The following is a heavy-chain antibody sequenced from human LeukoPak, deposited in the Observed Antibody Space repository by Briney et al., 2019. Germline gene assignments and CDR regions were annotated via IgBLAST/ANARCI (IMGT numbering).Heavy chain of an antibody. CDR1: GVSINNYY. CDR3: QTWAAAGSASAPTP. V-gene: IGHV4-59*08. CDR2: VFYTGYT. D-gene: IGHD6-13*01. Sequence: RPSETLSLTCTVSGVSINNYYWSWVRQPPGKGLEWIGYVFYTGYTHYNPSLKSRVTISVDTSKNQFSLKLSSVTAADTAVYYCQTWAAAGSASAPTPW. J-gene: IGHJ5*02.